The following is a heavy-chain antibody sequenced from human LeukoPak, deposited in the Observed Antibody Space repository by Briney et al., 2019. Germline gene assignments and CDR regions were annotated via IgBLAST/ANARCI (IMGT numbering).Heavy chain of an antibody. CDR1: GYTFTSYG. D-gene: IGHD6-13*01. CDR3: ARDLGYSSSSDWFDP. J-gene: IGHJ5*02. CDR2: ISTYNGNT. Sequence: GASVKASCKASGYTFTSYGISWVRQAPGQGLEWMGWISTYNGNTNYAQDLQGRVTMTTDTSTNTAYMELRSLRSDDTAVYYCARDLGYSSSSDWFDPWGQGTLVTVSS. V-gene: IGHV1-18*01.